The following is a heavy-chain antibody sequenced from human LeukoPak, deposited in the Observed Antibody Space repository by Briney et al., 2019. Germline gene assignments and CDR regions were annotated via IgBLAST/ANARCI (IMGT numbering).Heavy chain of an antibody. CDR1: GGSISSYY. D-gene: IGHD6-19*01. V-gene: IGHV4-59*01. J-gene: IGHJ4*02. CDR2: IYYSGST. Sequence: SETLSLTCTVSGGSISSYYWSWIRQPPGRGLEWIGYIYYSGSTNYNPSLKSPVTISVDTSKNQFSLKLSSVTAADTAVYYCARGEEIAVAVLFDYWGQGTLVTVSS. CDR3: ARGEEIAVAVLFDY.